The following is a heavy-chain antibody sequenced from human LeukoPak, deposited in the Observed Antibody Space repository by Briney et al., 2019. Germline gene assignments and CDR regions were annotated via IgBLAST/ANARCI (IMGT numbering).Heavy chain of an antibody. CDR2: IWYDGSNE. Sequence: PGGSLRLSCAASGFTFSTYGMHWVRQGPGKGREWVAVIWYDGSNEYYVDSVKGRFTISRDNSKNTLYLQMNSLRAEDTAVYYCARDRRRDGYKLDAFDIWGQGTMVTVSS. J-gene: IGHJ3*02. CDR3: ARDRRRDGYKLDAFDI. CDR1: GFTFSTYG. D-gene: IGHD5-24*01. V-gene: IGHV3-33*01.